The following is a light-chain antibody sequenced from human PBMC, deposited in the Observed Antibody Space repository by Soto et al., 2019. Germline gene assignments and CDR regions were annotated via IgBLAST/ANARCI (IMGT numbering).Light chain of an antibody. J-gene: IGLJ2*01. CDR2: SNN. CDR3: AAWDDSLSGLV. V-gene: IGLV1-44*01. Sequence: QSVLTQPPSASGTPGQRVTISCSGSSSNIGSNSESWYRQLPGTAPKLLIYSNNQRPSGVPDRFSGSKSDTSASLAISGLQSDDEADYYCAAWDDSLSGLVFGGGTKLTVL. CDR1: SSNIGSNS.